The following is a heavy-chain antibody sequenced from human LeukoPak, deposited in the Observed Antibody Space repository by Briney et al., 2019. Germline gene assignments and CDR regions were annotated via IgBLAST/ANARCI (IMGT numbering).Heavy chain of an antibody. CDR1: GFTFSSYA. V-gene: IGHV3-23*01. CDR3: ARGKEREYSSGWYRSHYYYYGMDV. CDR2: ISGSGGST. Sequence: GSLRLSCAASGFTFSSYAMSWVRQAPGKGLEWVSAISGSGGSTYYADSVKGRFTISRDNSKNTLYLQMNSLRAEDTAVYYCARGKEREYSSGWYRSHYYYYGMDVWGQGTTVTVSS. D-gene: IGHD6-19*01. J-gene: IGHJ6*02.